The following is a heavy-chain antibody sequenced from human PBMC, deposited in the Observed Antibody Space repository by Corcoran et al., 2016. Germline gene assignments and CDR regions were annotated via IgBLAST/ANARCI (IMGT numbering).Heavy chain of an antibody. CDR3: AKEGDLTG. J-gene: IGHJ4*02. CDR2: ISYDGSNK. CDR1: GFTFSSYG. Sequence: QVQLVESGGGVVQPGRSLRLSCAASGFTFSSYGMHWVRQAPGKGLEWVAVISYDGSNKYYADSVKGRFTISRDNSKNTLYLQMNSLRAEDTAVYYCAKEGDLTGGDQGTLVTVSS. V-gene: IGHV3-30*18. D-gene: IGHD3-16*01.